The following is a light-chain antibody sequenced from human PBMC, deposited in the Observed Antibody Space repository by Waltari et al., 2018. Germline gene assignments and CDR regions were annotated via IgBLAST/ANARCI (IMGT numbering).Light chain of an antibody. CDR2: GAS. Sequence: EIVMTQSPGTLSVSPGERATLSCRASQTISPNLAWYQHKPGQPPRLLIFGASTRATGIPARFSGSGSGTEFTLTISSLQSEDFAIYYCQQYNLWPLTFGGGTTVEI. J-gene: IGKJ4*01. V-gene: IGKV3-15*01. CDR1: QTISPN. CDR3: QQYNLWPLT.